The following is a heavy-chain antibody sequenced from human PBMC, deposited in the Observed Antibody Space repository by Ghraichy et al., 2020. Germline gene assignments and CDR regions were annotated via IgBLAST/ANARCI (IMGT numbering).Heavy chain of an antibody. J-gene: IGHJ6*02. V-gene: IGHV3-11*06. CDR3: ARADITVTIEFFYYYGMDV. CDR2: ISSSSSYT. Sequence: GGSLRLSCAASGFTFSDYYMSWIRQAPGKGLEWVSYISSSSSYTNYADSVKGRFTISRDNAKNSLYLQMNSLRAEDTAVYYCARADITVTIEFFYYYGMDVWGQGTTVTVSS. D-gene: IGHD4-17*01. CDR1: GFTFSDYY.